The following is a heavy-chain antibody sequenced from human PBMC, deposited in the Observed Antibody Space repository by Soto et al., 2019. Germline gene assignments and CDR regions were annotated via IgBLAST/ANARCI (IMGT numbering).Heavy chain of an antibody. V-gene: IGHV1-8*01. Sequence: QVQLVQSGAEVKKPGASVKVSCKASGYTFTSYDINWVRQATGQGLEWMGWMNPNSGNTGYAQKFQGRVTMTRNTSTSTAFREPSSLRSEETAVYYGARERGAVDIWCQGTMVSVSS. CDR2: MNPNSGNT. CDR3: ARERGAVDI. CDR1: GYTFTSYD. J-gene: IGHJ3*02.